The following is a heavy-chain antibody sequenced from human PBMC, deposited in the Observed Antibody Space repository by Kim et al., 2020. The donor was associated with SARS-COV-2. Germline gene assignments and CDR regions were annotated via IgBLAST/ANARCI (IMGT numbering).Heavy chain of an antibody. J-gene: IGHJ4*02. V-gene: IGHV6-1*01. D-gene: IGHD6-6*01. CDR3: ARDLGRGVFPSHFVY. Sequence: VSMKSRITINPDTSKNQFSLQLNSVTPEDTAVYYCARDLGRGVFPSHFVYWGQGTLVTVSS.